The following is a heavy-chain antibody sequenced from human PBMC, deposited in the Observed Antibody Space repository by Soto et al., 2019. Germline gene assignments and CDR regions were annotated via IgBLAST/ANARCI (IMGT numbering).Heavy chain of an antibody. J-gene: IGHJ4*02. CDR2: SYRTGST. Sequence: TLSLTCTVSGVTVSSDAYYWSWIRQHTGKEREWVGNSYRTGSTYDSPALRSRVVISLDTSTNQFSLTLTSVPAEDTAVYYCARYRFSGNKCSKFDYWGRGTLVTVSS. CDR3: ARYRFSGNKCSKFDY. V-gene: IGHV4-31*02. D-gene: IGHD6-25*01. CDR1: GVTVSSDAYY.